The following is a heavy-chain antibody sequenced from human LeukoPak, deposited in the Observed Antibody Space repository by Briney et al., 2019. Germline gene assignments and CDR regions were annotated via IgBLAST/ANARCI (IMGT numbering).Heavy chain of an antibody. V-gene: IGHV4-4*07. CDR3: ASGQWTLYYFDY. D-gene: IGHD6-19*01. J-gene: IGHJ4*02. CDR2: IYTSGST. Sequence: SETLSLTCTISGGSISSHYWSWIRQPAGKGLEWIGRIYTSGSTNYNPSLKSRVTMSVDTSKNQFSLKLSSVTAADTAVYYCASGQWTLYYFDYWGQGTLVTVSS. CDR1: GGSISSHY.